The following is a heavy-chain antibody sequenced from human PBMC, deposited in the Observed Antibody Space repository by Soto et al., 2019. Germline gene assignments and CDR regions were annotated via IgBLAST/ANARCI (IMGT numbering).Heavy chain of an antibody. D-gene: IGHD3-22*01. CDR1: GFTFGDYA. Sequence: GGSLRLSCTASGFTFGDYAMSWFRQAPGEGLEWVSLIRNKAFGGTTEYAASVQGRFSISTDASKTIAYLQMNNLKTEDTAVYYCTTDSYSSMIVVRFDYWGHGALVTVSS. V-gene: IGHV3-49*03. CDR3: TTDSYSSMIVVRFDY. J-gene: IGHJ4*01. CDR2: IRNKAFGGTT.